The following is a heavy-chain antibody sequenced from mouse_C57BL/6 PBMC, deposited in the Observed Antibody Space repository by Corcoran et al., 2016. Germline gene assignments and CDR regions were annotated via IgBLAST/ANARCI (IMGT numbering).Heavy chain of an antibody. Sequence: QIQLVQSGPELKKPGETVKISCKASGYTFTTYGMSWVKQAPGKGLKWMGWINTYSGVPTYADDFKGRFAFSLETSASTAYLQINNLKNEDTATYCCARRDYSMDYWGQGTSVTVSS. V-gene: IGHV9-3*01. J-gene: IGHJ4*01. CDR1: GYTFTTYG. CDR3: ARRDYSMDY. CDR2: INTYSGVP.